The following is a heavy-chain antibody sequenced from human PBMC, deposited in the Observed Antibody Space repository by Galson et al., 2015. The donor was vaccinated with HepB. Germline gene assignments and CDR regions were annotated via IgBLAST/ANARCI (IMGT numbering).Heavy chain of an antibody. J-gene: IGHJ4*02. CDR1: GYTFTGYY. V-gene: IGHV1-2*02. CDR3: ARDAMSSGYYPEY. D-gene: IGHD3-22*01. CDR2: INPNSGGT. Sequence: SVKVSCRASGYTFTGYYMHWVRQAPGQGLEWMGWINPNSGGTNYAQKFQGRVTMTRDTSISTAYMELSRLRSDDTAVYYCARDAMSSGYYPEYWGQGTLVTVSS.